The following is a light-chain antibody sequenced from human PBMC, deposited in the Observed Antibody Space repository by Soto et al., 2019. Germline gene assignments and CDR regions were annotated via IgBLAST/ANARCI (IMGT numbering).Light chain of an antibody. CDR3: QQSYSPLWT. Sequence: DIQLTQSPSSLSASVGDRVTITCRASQSISNYLNWYQHKAGKAPKVLIYAXXXXKRGVTSRFSGSGYGTDLTLIISSLQPEDFATYYCQQSYSPLWTFGQGTKVEIK. J-gene: IGKJ1*01. CDR1: QSISNY. CDR2: AXX. V-gene: IGKV1-39*01.